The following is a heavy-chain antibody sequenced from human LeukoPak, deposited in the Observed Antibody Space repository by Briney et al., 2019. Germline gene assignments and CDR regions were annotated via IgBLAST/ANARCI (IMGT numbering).Heavy chain of an antibody. CDR1: GFTFSGYG. CDR2: IWFDGKNE. D-gene: IGHD2-8*01. J-gene: IGHJ6*02. CDR3: ARDRHCVNGLCHNSPGMDV. V-gene: IGHV3-33*01. Sequence: GGSLRLSCAASGFTFSGYGLHWVRLAPGKGLEWVADIWFDGKNEHFAASVKGRFTISRDNSKKTMYLQINSLRAEDTAVYYCARDRHCVNGLCHNSPGMDVWGRGTTVTVSS.